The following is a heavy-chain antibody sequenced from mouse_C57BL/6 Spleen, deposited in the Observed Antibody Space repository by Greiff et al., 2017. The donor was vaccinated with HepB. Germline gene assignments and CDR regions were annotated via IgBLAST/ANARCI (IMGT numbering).Heavy chain of an antibody. V-gene: IGHV1-55*01. Sequence: QVHVKQPGAELVKPGASVKMSCKASGYTFTSYWITWVKQRPGQGLEWIGDIYPGSGSTNYNEKFKSKATLTVDTSSSTAYMQLSSLTSEDSAVYYCARARVYWGQGTTLTVSS. J-gene: IGHJ2*01. CDR3: ARARVY. CDR2: IYPGSGST. CDR1: GYTFTSYW.